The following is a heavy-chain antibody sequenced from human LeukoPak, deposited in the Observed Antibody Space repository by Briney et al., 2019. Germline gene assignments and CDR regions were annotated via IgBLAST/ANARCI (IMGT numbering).Heavy chain of an antibody. D-gene: IGHD6-13*01. CDR3: AKRSMLSSSWTPFDH. CDR2: ISYDGGIK. V-gene: IGHV3-30*18. CDR1: GFTFSSHG. J-gene: IGHJ4*02. Sequence: GRSLRLSCAASGFTFSSHGMHWVRQAPGKGLEWVAVISYDGGIKYYGDSVKGRFTISRDNAKNTLYLQMNSLGAEDTAVYYCAKRSMLSSSWTPFDHWGQGALVTVSS.